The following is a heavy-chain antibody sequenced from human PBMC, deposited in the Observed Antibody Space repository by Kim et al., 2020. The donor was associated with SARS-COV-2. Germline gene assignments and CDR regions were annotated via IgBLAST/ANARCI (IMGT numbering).Heavy chain of an antibody. V-gene: IGHV4-59*01. D-gene: IGHD3-22*01. CDR3: ARDGPYYDSSGYYLPFDY. Sequence: SETLSLTCTVSGGSISSYYWSWIRQPPGKGLEWIGYIYYSGSTNYNPSLKSRVTISVDTSKNQFSLKLSSVTAADTAVYYCARDGPYYDSSGYYLPFDYWGQGTLVTVSS. CDR1: GGSISSYY. CDR2: IYYSGST. J-gene: IGHJ4*02.